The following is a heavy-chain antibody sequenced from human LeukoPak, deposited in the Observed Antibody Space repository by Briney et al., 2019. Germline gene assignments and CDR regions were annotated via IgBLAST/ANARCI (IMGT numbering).Heavy chain of an antibody. Sequence: GRSLRLSCAASGFTFSSYGMHWVRQAPGKGPEWVAVISYDGSNKYYADSVKGRITISRDNSKNTLYLQMNSLRAEDTAVYYCAKASGVPWADYAFDIWGQGTMVTVSS. CDR1: GFTFSSYG. CDR2: ISYDGSNK. CDR3: AKASGVPWADYAFDI. J-gene: IGHJ3*02. D-gene: IGHD3-10*01. V-gene: IGHV3-30*18.